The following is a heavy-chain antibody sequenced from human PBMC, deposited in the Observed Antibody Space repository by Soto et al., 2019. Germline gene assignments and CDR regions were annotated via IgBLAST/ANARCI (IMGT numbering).Heavy chain of an antibody. V-gene: IGHV1-69*04. CDR3: ARDRAYCSSTSCYSGAFDI. Sequence: ASVKVSCKASGGTFSSYTISWVRQAPGQGLEWMGRIIPILGIANYAQKFQGRVTITADKSTSTAYMELSSLRSEDTAVYYCARDRAYCSSTSCYSGAFDIWGQGTMVTVSS. D-gene: IGHD2-2*01. J-gene: IGHJ3*02. CDR2: IIPILGIA. CDR1: GGTFSSYT.